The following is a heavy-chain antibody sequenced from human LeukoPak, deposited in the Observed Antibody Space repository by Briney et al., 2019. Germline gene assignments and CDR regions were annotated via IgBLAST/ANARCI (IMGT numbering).Heavy chain of an antibody. CDR2: IWYDGSNK. CDR1: GFTFSSYG. Sequence: GGSLRLSCAASGFTFSSYGMHWVRQAPGKGLEWVAVIWYDGSNKYYADSVKGRFTISRDNSKNTLYLQMNSLRAEDTAVYYCARRTPYSSGPFDYWGQGTLVTVSS. D-gene: IGHD6-19*01. CDR3: ARRTPYSSGPFDY. J-gene: IGHJ4*02. V-gene: IGHV3-33*01.